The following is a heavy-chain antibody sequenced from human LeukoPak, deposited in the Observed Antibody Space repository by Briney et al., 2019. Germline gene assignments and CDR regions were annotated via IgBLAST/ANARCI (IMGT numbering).Heavy chain of an antibody. Sequence: GGSLRLSCAASGFTFSSYWMHWVRQVPGKGLVWVSRITSGGSDTIYADSVKGRFTISRDNAKNTLYLQMNSLRAEDTALYYCSRDRRTWFDPWGQGTLVTVSS. CDR2: ITSGGSDT. J-gene: IGHJ5*02. V-gene: IGHV3-74*01. CDR1: GFTFSSYW. CDR3: SRDRRTWFDP.